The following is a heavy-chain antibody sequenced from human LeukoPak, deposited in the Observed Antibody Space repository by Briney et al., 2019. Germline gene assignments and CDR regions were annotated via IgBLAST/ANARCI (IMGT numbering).Heavy chain of an antibody. CDR2: ISYNGSNT. V-gene: IGHV3-30*18. Sequence: GGSLRLSCAASGFTFSSYAMHWVRQAPGKGLEWVAVISYNGSNTYYADSVKGRFTISRDNSKNTLYLQMNRLRAEDTAVYYCAKVRASSGWSDYCDYWGEGTRVTVSS. J-gene: IGHJ4*02. D-gene: IGHD6-19*01. CDR3: AKVRASSGWSDYCDY. CDR1: GFTFSSYA.